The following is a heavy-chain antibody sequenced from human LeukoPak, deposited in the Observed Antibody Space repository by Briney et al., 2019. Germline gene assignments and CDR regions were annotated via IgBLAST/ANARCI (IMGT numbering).Heavy chain of an antibody. CDR3: ARDPTGRYSSEGYMDV. D-gene: IGHD6-19*01. CDR2: INTSGRT. Sequence: PSETLSLTCTVSGGSISSGSYYWSWIRQPAGKGLEWIGRINTSGRTKYNPSLKSRVTISVDTSKNQFSLKLSSVTAADTAVYYCARDPTGRYSSEGYMDVWGKGTTVTISS. CDR1: GGSISSGSYY. V-gene: IGHV4-61*02. J-gene: IGHJ6*03.